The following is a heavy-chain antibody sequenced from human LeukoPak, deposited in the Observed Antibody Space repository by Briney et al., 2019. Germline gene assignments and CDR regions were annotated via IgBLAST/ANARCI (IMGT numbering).Heavy chain of an antibody. CDR1: GYTFTSYG. CDR2: ISAYNGNT. J-gene: IGHJ5*02. D-gene: IGHD6-13*01. CDR3: ARLQGQLVQYNWFDP. V-gene: IGHV1-18*01. Sequence: ASVKVSCKASGYTFTSYGISWVRQAPGQGLEWMGWISAYNGNTNYAQKLQGRVTMTTDTSTSTAYMELRSLRSDDTAVYYCARLQGQLVQYNWFDPWGQGTLVTVSS.